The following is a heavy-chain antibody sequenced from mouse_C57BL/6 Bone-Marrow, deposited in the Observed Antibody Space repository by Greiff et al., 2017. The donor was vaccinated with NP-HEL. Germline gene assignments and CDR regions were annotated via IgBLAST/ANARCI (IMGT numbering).Heavy chain of an antibody. CDR3: AREKTAQAMCAD. Sequence: VQVVESGAELVRPGASVKLSCKASGYTFTDYYIHWVKQRPGQGLEWIARIYPGSGNTYYNEKFKGKATLTADKSSSTAYMQLSSLTSEDSAVYVGAREKTAQAMCADWGQETLVTVSA. CDR1: GYTFTDYY. V-gene: IGHV1-76*01. CDR2: IYPGSGNT. J-gene: IGHJ3*01. D-gene: IGHD3-2*02.